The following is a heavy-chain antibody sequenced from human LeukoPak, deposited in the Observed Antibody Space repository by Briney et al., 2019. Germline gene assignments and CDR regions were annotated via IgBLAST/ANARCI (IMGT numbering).Heavy chain of an antibody. D-gene: IGHD5-24*01. J-gene: IGHJ4*02. V-gene: IGHV3-43D*03. CDR2: ISWDGGST. CDR3: AKDTGGDGYNYFDY. Sequence: GGSLRLSCAASGFTFDDYAMHWVRQAPGKGLEWVSLISWDGGSTYYADSVKGRFSISRDNSKNSLYLQMNSLRAEDTALYYCAKDTGGDGYNYFDYWGQGTLVTVSS. CDR1: GFTFDDYA.